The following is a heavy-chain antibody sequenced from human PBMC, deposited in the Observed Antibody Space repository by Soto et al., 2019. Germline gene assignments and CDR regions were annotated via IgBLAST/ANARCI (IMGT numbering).Heavy chain of an antibody. Sequence: ASVKVSCKASGYTFTSYYMHWVRQAPGQGLEWMGIINPSGGSTSYAQKFQGRVTMTRDTSTSTVYMELSSLRSEDTAVYDCARAVASDAFDIWGQGTMVTVSS. D-gene: IGHD5-12*01. CDR3: ARAVASDAFDI. CDR1: GYTFTSYY. CDR2: INPSGGST. V-gene: IGHV1-46*01. J-gene: IGHJ3*02.